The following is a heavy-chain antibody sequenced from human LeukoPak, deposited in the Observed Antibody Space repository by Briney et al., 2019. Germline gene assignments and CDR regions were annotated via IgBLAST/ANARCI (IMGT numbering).Heavy chain of an antibody. J-gene: IGHJ5*02. CDR1: GGSISSYY. CDR3: ARDRSGFDP. V-gene: IGHV4-59*01. Sequence: NASETLSLTCTVSGGSISSYYWSWIRQPPGKGLEWIGYIYYSGSTNYNPSLKSRVTISVDTSKNQFSLKLSSVTAADTAVYYCARDRSGFDPWGQGTLVTVSS. CDR2: IYYSGST.